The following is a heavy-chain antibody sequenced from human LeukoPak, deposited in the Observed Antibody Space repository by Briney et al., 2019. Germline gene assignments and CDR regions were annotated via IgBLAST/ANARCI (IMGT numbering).Heavy chain of an antibody. CDR1: EFAFSTYN. J-gene: IGHJ4*02. CDR2: ISTGSSTT. CDR3: ARGGIAAAVFDY. Sequence: GGSLRLSCAASEFAFSTYNMNWVRQAPGKGLEWVSYISTGSSTTYYADSVKGRFTISRDNSKNTLYLQMNSLRAEDTAVYYCARGGIAAAVFDYWGQGTLVTVSS. V-gene: IGHV3-48*04. D-gene: IGHD6-13*01.